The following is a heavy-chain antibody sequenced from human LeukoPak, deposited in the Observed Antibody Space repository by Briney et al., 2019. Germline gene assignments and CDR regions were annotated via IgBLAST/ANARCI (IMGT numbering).Heavy chain of an antibody. CDR2: ISSSSSYI. CDR1: GFTFSSYS. V-gene: IGHV3-21*01. CDR3: APTSGWLQPFDY. D-gene: IGHD5-18*01. Sequence: PGGSLRLSCAASGFTFSSYSMNWVRQAPGKGLEWVSPISSSSSYIYYADSVKGRFTISRDNAKNSLYLQMNSLRAEDTAVYYCAPTSGWLQPFDYWGQGTLVTVSS. J-gene: IGHJ4*02.